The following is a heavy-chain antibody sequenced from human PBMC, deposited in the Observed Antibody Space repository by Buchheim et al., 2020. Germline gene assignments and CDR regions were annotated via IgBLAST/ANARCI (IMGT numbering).Heavy chain of an antibody. Sequence: EVQLVESGGGLVKPGGSLRLSCAASGFTFSSYSMNWVRQAPGKGLEWVSSISSSSSYIYYADSVKGRFTISRDNAKNTLYLQMNSLRAEDTAVYYCARVGCSSTSCYLTDYWGQGTL. J-gene: IGHJ4*02. V-gene: IGHV3-21*01. CDR3: ARVGCSSTSCYLTDY. CDR1: GFTFSSYS. CDR2: ISSSSSYI. D-gene: IGHD2-2*01.